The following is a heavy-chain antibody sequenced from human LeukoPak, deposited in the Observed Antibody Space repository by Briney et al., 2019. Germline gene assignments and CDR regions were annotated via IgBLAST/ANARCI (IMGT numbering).Heavy chain of an antibody. D-gene: IGHD2-15*01. Sequence: PGGSLRLSCAASGFTVSSNYMSWVRQAPGKGLKWVSIIYSGGSTYYADSVKGRFTISRDNSKNTLYLQMNSLRAEDTAVYYCARRSISGGSLYWGQGTLVTVSS. V-gene: IGHV3-53*01. CDR2: IYSGGST. CDR1: GFTVSSNY. J-gene: IGHJ4*02. CDR3: ARRSISGGSLY.